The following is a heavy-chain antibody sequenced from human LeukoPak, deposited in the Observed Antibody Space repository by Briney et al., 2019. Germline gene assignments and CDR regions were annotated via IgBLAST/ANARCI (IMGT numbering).Heavy chain of an antibody. CDR1: GFTFDDYG. Sequence: GGSLRLSCAASGFTFDDYGMSWVRQAPGKGLEWVSGINWNGGSTGYADSVKGRFTISGDNAKNSLYLQTNSLRAEDTALYYCARQDYSGSYWHPHYFDYWGQGTLVTVSS. CDR3: ARQDYSGSYWHPHYFDY. V-gene: IGHV3-20*04. D-gene: IGHD1-26*01. CDR2: INWNGGST. J-gene: IGHJ4*02.